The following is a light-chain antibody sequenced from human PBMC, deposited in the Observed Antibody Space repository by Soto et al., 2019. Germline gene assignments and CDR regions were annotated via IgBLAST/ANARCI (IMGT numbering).Light chain of an antibody. J-gene: IGLJ3*02. V-gene: IGLV2-14*03. CDR3: SLFTTSTTLV. CDR2: DVS. CDR1: SSDVGAYNY. Sequence: QSALTQPASVSGSPGQSITIPCTGSSSDVGAYNYVSWYQQHPGNAPKLIIFDVSNRPSGISDRFSGSKSGNTASLTISGLQAEDEADYYCSLFTTSTTLVFGGGTKLTVL.